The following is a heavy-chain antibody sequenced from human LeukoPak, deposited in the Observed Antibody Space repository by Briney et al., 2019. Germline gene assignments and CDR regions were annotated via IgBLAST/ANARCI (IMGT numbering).Heavy chain of an antibody. CDR1: GFTFSSYA. Sequence: GGSLRLSCAASGFTFSSYAMRWVRQAPGKGLEWVSAISGSGGITYYTDSVKGRFTISRDNSKNTLYLQMNSLRGEDTAVYYCAKDRREDLAVAGGIDYWGQGTLVTVSS. V-gene: IGHV3-23*01. J-gene: IGHJ4*02. CDR3: AKDRREDLAVAGGIDY. D-gene: IGHD6-19*01. CDR2: ISGSGGIT.